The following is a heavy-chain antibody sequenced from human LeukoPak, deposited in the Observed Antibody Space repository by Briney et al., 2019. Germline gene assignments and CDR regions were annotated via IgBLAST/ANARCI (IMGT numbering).Heavy chain of an antibody. V-gene: IGHV3-33*08. Sequence: GGSLTLSCRASGFTFSDACMHWVRQAPGKGLEWVAVIWYDGSNKYYADSVKGRFTISRDNSKNTLYLQMNSLRAEDTAVYYCARDQVVVAAKTYYYYYYGMDVWGQGTTVTVSS. CDR1: GFTFSDAC. CDR3: ARDQVVVAAKTYYYYYYGMDV. D-gene: IGHD2-15*01. J-gene: IGHJ6*02. CDR2: IWYDGSNK.